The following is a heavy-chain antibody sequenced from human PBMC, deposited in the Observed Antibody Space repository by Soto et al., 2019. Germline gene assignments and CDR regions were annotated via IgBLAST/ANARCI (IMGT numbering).Heavy chain of an antibody. Sequence: GGSLRLSCAASGFTFSSYSMNWVRQAPGKGLEWVSSISSSSSYIYYADSVKGRFTISRDNAKNSLYLQMNILRAEDTAVYYCARLPSVLRYFEHTDAFDIWGQGTMVTVS. CDR1: GFTFSSYS. J-gene: IGHJ3*02. CDR3: ARLPSVLRYFEHTDAFDI. V-gene: IGHV3-21*01. D-gene: IGHD3-9*01. CDR2: ISSSSSYI.